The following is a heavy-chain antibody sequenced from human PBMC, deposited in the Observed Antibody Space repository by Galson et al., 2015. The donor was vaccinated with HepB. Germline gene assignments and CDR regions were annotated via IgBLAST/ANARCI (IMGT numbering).Heavy chain of an antibody. D-gene: IGHD2-2*01. V-gene: IGHV3-48*02. Sequence: SLRLSCAASGFTFSSYSMNWVRQAPGKGLEWVSYISSSGSTIYYADSVKGRFTISRDNAKNSLYLQTNSLRDEDTAVYYCARDEDYCSSTSCYPAYFDYWGQGTLVTVSS. J-gene: IGHJ4*02. CDR3: ARDEDYCSSTSCYPAYFDY. CDR1: GFTFSSYS. CDR2: ISSSGSTI.